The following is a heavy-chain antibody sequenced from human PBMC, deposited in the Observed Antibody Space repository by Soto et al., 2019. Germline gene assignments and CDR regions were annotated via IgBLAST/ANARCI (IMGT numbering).Heavy chain of an antibody. CDR3: AKDCTHVDQPNRFDF. J-gene: IGHJ5*01. V-gene: IGHV3-23*01. CDR2: ISGSGGGT. D-gene: IGHD2-8*01. CDR1: GFTFSSYS. Sequence: GESLRLSRAASGFTFSSYSMSWGRQAPGKGLEWVSAISGSGGGTYYADSVKGRFTVSRDNSKHTLYLLMNRLRAEDTAVYYCAKDCTHVDQPNRFDFCGQRSMVTVSS.